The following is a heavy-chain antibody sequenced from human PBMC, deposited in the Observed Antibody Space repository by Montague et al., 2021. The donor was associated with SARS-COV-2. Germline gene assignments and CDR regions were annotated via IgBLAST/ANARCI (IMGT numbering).Heavy chain of an antibody. CDR3: ARHPVSITIFGRDDRYGVDV. CDR1: GGSISSSSYY. J-gene: IGHJ6*02. D-gene: IGHD3-3*01. Sequence: SETLSLTCTVSGGSISSSSYYWGWIRQPPGKGLEWIGNIYYSRNTYYKPSLKSRVTISVDTSKNQFSLKLSPATAADTAVYYCARHPVSITIFGRDDRYGVDVWGQGTTVTVSS. CDR2: IYYSRNT. V-gene: IGHV4-39*01.